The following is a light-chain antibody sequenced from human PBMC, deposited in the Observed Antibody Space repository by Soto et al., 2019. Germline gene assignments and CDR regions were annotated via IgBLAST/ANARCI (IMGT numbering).Light chain of an antibody. Sequence: DLQMTPSPSSLSASVRNRVTITCRASQSISSYLNWYQQKPGKAPKLLIYAASSLQSGVPSRFSGSGSGTDFTLTISSLQPEDFATYYCQQSYSTPYTFGQGTRLEIK. CDR1: QSISSY. J-gene: IGKJ5*01. V-gene: IGKV1-39*01. CDR2: AAS. CDR3: QQSYSTPYT.